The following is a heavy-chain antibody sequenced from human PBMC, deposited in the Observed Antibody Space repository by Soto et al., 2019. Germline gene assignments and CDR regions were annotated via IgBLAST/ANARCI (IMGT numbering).Heavy chain of an antibody. CDR1: GFTFSNAW. CDR2: IKSKTDGGTT. CDR3: TTDRDEPKVPTLADYFDY. J-gene: IGHJ4*02. Sequence: GGSLRLSCAASGFTFSNAWMSWVRQAPGKGLEWVGRIKSKTDGGTTDYAAPVKGRFTISRDDSKNTLYLQMNSLKTEDTAVYYCTTDRDEPKVPTLADYFDYWGQGTLVTVSS. D-gene: IGHD6-13*01. V-gene: IGHV3-15*01.